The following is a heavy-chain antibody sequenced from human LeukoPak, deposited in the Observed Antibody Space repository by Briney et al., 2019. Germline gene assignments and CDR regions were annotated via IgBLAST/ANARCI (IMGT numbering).Heavy chain of an antibody. CDR3: ARGGYYGSGSYGAFDI. Sequence: TSSETLSLTCTVSGGSISSGGYYWSWIRQHPGKGLEWIGYIYYSGSTCYNPSLKSRVTISVDTSKNQFSLKLSSVTAADTAVYYCARGGYYGSGSYGAFDIWGQGTMVTVSS. CDR2: IYYSGST. D-gene: IGHD3-10*01. CDR1: GGSISSGGYY. J-gene: IGHJ3*02. V-gene: IGHV4-31*03.